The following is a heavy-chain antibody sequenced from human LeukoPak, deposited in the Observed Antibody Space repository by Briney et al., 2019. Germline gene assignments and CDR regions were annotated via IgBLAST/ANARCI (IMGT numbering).Heavy chain of an antibody. D-gene: IGHD6-13*01. Sequence: GGSLRLSCAASGFSFSDYSLSWVRQAPGKGLEWVSFISSRGTHMYYLDSVKGRFTISRDNAKASLDLQLNSLRAEDTAVYFCARDFRIAAAVPSYFDYWGQGVLVTVSS. V-gene: IGHV3-21*01. J-gene: IGHJ4*02. CDR2: ISSRGTHM. CDR3: ARDFRIAAAVPSYFDY. CDR1: GFSFSDYS.